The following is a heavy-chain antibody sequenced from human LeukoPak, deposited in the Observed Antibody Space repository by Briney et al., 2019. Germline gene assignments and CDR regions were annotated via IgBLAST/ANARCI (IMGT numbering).Heavy chain of an antibody. J-gene: IGHJ4*02. CDR2: FDPEDGET. CDR1: GYTLTELS. V-gene: IGHV1-24*01. CDR3: ARETASGYLGFDF. D-gene: IGHD3-3*01. Sequence: ASVKVSCKVSGYTLTELSMHWVRQAPGKGLEWMGGFDPEDGETVYAQKFQGRVTMTEDTSTDTAYMELRSLSSDDTAVYFCARETASGYLGFDFWGQGTLITVSS.